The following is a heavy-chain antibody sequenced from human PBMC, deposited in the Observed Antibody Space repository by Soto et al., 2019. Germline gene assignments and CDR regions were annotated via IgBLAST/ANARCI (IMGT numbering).Heavy chain of an antibody. D-gene: IGHD1-26*01. J-gene: IGHJ4*02. V-gene: IGHV5-51*01. CDR3: ARTSGGYLYYFDY. Sequence: GESLKISCKGSGYTFRSYWIGWVRQMPGKGLEWMGIIYPGDSDTRYNPSFQGQVTISVDKSINTAYLQWSSLKASDTAMYFCARTSGGYLYYFDYWGQGTLVTVSS. CDR1: GYTFRSYW. CDR2: IYPGDSDT.